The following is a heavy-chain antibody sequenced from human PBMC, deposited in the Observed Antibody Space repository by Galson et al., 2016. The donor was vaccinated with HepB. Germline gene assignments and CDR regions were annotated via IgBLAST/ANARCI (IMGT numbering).Heavy chain of an antibody. D-gene: IGHD1/OR15-1a*01. CDR1: GDSVSSNSAA. CDR2: TYYRSKWYN. Sequence: CAISGDSVSSNSAAWNWIRQSPSRGLEWLGRTYYRSKWYNDYAVSMKSRIIVNPDTSKNQFSLQVNSVTPEDTAVYYCVEQRKGAPYGMDVWGQGTTVTVSS. V-gene: IGHV6-1*01. J-gene: IGHJ6*02. CDR3: VEQRKGAPYGMDV.